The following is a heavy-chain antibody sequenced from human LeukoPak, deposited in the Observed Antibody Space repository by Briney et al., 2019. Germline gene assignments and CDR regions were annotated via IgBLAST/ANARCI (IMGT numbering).Heavy chain of an antibody. D-gene: IGHD3-10*01. CDR3: AREPLYYYGSGSYYNGGNWFDP. CDR2: IYYSGST. V-gene: IGHV4-39*07. CDR1: GGSISSSSYY. J-gene: IGHJ5*02. Sequence: SETLSLTCTVPGGSISSSSYYWGWIRQPPGKGLEWIGSIYYSGSTYYNPSLKSRVTISVDTSKNQFSLKLSSVTAADTAVYYCAREPLYYYGSGSYYNGGNWFDPWGQGTLVTVSS.